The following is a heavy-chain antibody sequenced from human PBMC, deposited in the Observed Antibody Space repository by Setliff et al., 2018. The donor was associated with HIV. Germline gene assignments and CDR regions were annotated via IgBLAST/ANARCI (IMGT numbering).Heavy chain of an antibody. J-gene: IGHJ5*02. CDR3: ARSFAPRDSNGWYRFDP. CDR1: GGSISSSSYY. D-gene: IGHD6-19*01. V-gene: IGHV4-39*07. Sequence: PSETLSLTCTVFGGSISSSSYYWGWIRQPPGKGLEWIGRIYSSGTTNYNPSLKSRVTMSVDTSKNQFSLKLNSVTALDTAVYYCARSFAPRDSNGWYRFDPWGQGTLVTVSS. CDR2: IYSSGTT.